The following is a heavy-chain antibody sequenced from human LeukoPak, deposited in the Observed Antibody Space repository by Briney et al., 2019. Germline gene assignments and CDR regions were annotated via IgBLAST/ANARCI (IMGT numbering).Heavy chain of an antibody. CDR3: AKGSGYYSFHFDY. CDR2: ISGSGGST. J-gene: IGHJ4*02. Sequence: GRCLRLSCAASGFTFSSYAMSWVRQPPGKGLEWVSAISGSGGSTYYADSVKGRFTISRDNSKNTLYLQMNSLRAEDTAVYYCAKGSGYYSFHFDYWGQGTLVTVSS. V-gene: IGHV3-23*01. D-gene: IGHD3-22*01. CDR1: GFTFSSYA.